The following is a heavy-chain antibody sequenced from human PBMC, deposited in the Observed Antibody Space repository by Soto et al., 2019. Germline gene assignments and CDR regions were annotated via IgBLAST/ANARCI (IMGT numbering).Heavy chain of an antibody. J-gene: IGHJ4*02. CDR3: AKDQASGQGSFDS. Sequence: GGSLRLSCAGSGFTFNIYGMHWVRQAPDKGLEWVALISYDGSNQYYADSVKGRSTISRDNSKNTLFLQMNSLRADDTAVYYCAKDQASGQGSFDSWGQGTLVTVSS. V-gene: IGHV3-30*18. CDR2: ISYDGSNQ. CDR1: GFTFNIYG.